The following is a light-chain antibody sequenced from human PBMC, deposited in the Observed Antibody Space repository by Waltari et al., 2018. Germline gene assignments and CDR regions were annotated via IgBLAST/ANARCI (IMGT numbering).Light chain of an antibody. J-gene: IGKJ1*01. CDR3: HQRSLWPWT. CDR1: QTVSTY. CDR2: DAS. Sequence: IVLKQSPATLSLSPGERATLSCRASQTVSTYLAWFQQKPGQAPRLLIYDASTRAPGIPARFSGSGSGTDFSLTISSLEPEDFAVYYCHQRSLWPWTFGQGTKVAIK. V-gene: IGKV3-11*01.